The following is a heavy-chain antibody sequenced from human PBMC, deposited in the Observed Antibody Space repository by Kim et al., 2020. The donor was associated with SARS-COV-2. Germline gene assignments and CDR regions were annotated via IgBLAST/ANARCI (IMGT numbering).Heavy chain of an antibody. J-gene: IGHJ6*02. V-gene: IGHV1-18*01. D-gene: IGHD3-3*01. CDR2: ISAYNGNT. Sequence: ASVKVSCKASGYTFTSYGISWVRQAPGQGLEWMGWISAYNGNTNYAQKLQGRVTMTTDTSTSTAYMELRSLRSDDTAVYYCARVPPTVYDFWSGDYGMDVWGQGTTVTVSS. CDR1: GYTFTSYG. CDR3: ARVPPTVYDFWSGDYGMDV.